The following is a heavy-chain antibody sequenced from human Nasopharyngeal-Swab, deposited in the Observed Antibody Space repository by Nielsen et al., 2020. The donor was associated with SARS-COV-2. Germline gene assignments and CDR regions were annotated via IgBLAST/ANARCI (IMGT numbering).Heavy chain of an antibody. CDR1: GFTLSNYG. J-gene: IGHJ6*04. Sequence: GESLKISCEASGFTLSNYGMHWVRQAPGKGLEWVAVMSYDGSNKYYEDSVKGRFTISRDNSKNTLYLQLSSLRAEDTAVYYCARSYWGAEDVWGKGTTVTVSS. CDR3: ARSYWGAEDV. CDR2: MSYDGSNK. D-gene: IGHD7-27*01. V-gene: IGHV3-30*03.